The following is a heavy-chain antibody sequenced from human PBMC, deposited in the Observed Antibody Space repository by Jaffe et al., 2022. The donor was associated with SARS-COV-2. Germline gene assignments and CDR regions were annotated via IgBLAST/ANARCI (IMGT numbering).Heavy chain of an antibody. D-gene: IGHD5-18*01. CDR1: GFTFSSYE. V-gene: IGHV3-48*03. J-gene: IGHJ6*02. CDR3: AREDTAYYYYGMDV. Sequence: EVQLVESGGGLVQPGGSLRLSCAASGFTFSSYEMNWVRQAPGKGLEWVSYISSSGSTIYYADSVKGRFTISRDNAKNSLYLQMNSLRAEDTAVYYCAREDTAYYYYGMDVWGQGTTVTVSS. CDR2: ISSSGSTI.